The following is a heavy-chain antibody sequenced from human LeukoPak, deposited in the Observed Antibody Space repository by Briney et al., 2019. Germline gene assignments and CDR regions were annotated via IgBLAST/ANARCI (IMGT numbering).Heavy chain of an antibody. CDR3: ATAEYCSGGSCYSLDY. V-gene: IGHV1-24*01. D-gene: IGHD2-15*01. Sequence: GASVKVSCKVSGYTLTELSMHWVRQAPGKGLEWMGGFDPEDGETIYAQKSQGRVTMTEDTSTDTAYMELSSLRSEDTAVYYCATAEYCSGGSCYSLDYWGQGTLVTVSS. CDR1: GYTLTELS. J-gene: IGHJ4*02. CDR2: FDPEDGET.